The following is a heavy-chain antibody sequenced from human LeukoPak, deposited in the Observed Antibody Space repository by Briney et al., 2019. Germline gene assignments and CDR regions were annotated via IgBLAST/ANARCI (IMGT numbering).Heavy chain of an antibody. J-gene: IGHJ4*02. D-gene: IGHD3-9*01. CDR3: AKEARFDWLCNY. CDR2: ISYDGSNK. CDR1: GFTFSSYG. V-gene: IGHV3-30*18. Sequence: GGSLRLSCAASGFTFSSYGMHWVRQAPGKGLEGVAVISYDGSNKYYADSVKGRFTISRDNSKNTLYLQMNSLRAEDTAVYYCAKEARFDWLCNYWGQGTLVTVSS.